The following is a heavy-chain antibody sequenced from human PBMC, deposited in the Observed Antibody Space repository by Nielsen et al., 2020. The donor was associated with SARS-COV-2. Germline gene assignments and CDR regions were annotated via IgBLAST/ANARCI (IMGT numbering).Heavy chain of an antibody. D-gene: IGHD6-6*01. CDR2: IYYSGST. V-gene: IGHV4-61*08. CDR1: GDSISRPDYY. CDR3: ARAEYSSLAFDI. J-gene: IGHJ3*02. Sequence: SETLSLTCAVSGDSISRPDYYWSWIRQPPGKGLEWIGYIYYSGSTNYNPSLKSRVTISVGTSKNQFSLKLSSVTAADTAVYYCARAEYSSLAFDIWGQGTMVTVSS.